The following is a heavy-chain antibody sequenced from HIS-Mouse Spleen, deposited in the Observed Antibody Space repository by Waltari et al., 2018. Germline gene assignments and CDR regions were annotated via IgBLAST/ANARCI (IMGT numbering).Heavy chain of an antibody. CDR1: GCSISSSSYY. V-gene: IGHV4-39*07. CDR3: AREIPYSSSWYDWYFDL. Sequence: QLQLQESGPGLVKPSETLSLTCTVSGCSISSSSYYWGWIRQPPGKGLEWIGSISYSGRTYYNPSIKSRVTISVDTSKNQFSLKLSSVTAADTAVYYCAREIPYSSSWYDWYFDLWGRGTLVTVSS. D-gene: IGHD6-13*01. CDR2: ISYSGRT. J-gene: IGHJ2*01.